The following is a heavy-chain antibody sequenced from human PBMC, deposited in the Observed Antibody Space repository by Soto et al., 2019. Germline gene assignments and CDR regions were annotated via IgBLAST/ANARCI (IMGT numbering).Heavy chain of an antibody. J-gene: IGHJ6*02. CDR1: GGTFISYT. D-gene: IGHD2-2*01. Sequence: QVQLVQSGAEVKKPGSSVKVSCKASGGTFISYTISWVRQAPGQGLEWMGRIIPILTIANYAPKFQGRVTITAYKSTRTAYIELSSLRSEDTDVYYCGRGRRYCRSSSCSQGYYYGMDGWGQGTAVTVSS. V-gene: IGHV1-69*02. CDR2: IIPILTIA. CDR3: GRGRRYCRSSSCSQGYYYGMDG.